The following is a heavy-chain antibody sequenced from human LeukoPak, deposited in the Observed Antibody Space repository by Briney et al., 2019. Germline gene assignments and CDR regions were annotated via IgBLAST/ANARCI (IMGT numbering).Heavy chain of an antibody. Sequence: GASVKVSCKVSGYTLTELSMHWVRQAPGKGLEWMGGFDPEDGETIYAQKFQGRVTMTEDTSVDTAYMELSTLRSEDTAVYYCARTPQTGAPLYYYYYMDVWGKGTTVTVSS. D-gene: IGHD2-8*02. V-gene: IGHV1-24*01. CDR2: FDPEDGET. J-gene: IGHJ6*03. CDR1: GYTLTELS. CDR3: ARTPQTGAPLYYYYYMDV.